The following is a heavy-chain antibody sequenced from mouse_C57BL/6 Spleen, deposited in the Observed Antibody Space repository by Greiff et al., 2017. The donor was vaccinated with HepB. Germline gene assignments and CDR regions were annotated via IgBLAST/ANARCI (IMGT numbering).Heavy chain of an antibody. J-gene: IGHJ4*01. CDR3: ARDGGSSYEDYAMDY. CDR1: GYAFSSSW. D-gene: IGHD1-1*01. CDR2: IYPGDGDT. V-gene: IGHV1-82*01. Sequence: VKLMESGPELVKPGASVKISCKASGYAFSSSWMNWVKQRPGKGLEWIGRIYPGDGDTNYNGKFKGKATLTADKSSSTAYMQLSSLTSEDSAVYFCARDGGSSYEDYAMDYWGQGTSVTVSS.